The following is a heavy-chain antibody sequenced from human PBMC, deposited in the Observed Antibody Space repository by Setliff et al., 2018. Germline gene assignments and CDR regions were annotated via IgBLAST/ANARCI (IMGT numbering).Heavy chain of an antibody. CDR2: LIPFFGTT. D-gene: IGHD6-19*01. CDR1: GGTFSSFA. V-gene: IGHV1-69*13. Sequence: SVKVSCKTSGGTFSSFAVSWVRQAPGQRPEWMGRLIPFFGTTIYAQRFQGRVTITADESTTTVFMELNSLRSEDTAIYYCARDSRQWLEGGASGDMDIWGQGTMVTV. CDR3: ARDSRQWLEGGASGDMDI. J-gene: IGHJ3*02.